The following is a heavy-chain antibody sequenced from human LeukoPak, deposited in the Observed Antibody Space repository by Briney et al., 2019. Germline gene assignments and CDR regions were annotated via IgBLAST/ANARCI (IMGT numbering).Heavy chain of an antibody. CDR1: GFTFTTYA. V-gene: IGHV3-23*01. J-gene: IGHJ6*02. CDR2: ISGSGGST. CDR3: AKDLSYGMDV. D-gene: IGHD3-9*01. Sequence: HPGGSLRLSCAASGFTFTTYAMAWVRQAPGKGLEWVSAISGSGGSTYYADSVKGRFTISRDNSKNTLYLQMKSLRAEDTALYYCAKDLSYGMDVWGQGTTVTVSS.